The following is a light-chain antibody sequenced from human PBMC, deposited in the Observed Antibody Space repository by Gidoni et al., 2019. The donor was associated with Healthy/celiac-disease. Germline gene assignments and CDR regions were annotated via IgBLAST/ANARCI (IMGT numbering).Light chain of an antibody. V-gene: IGKV1-39*01. CDR1: QSISSY. J-gene: IGKJ1*01. CDR3: QQSYSTPA. CDR2: AAS. Sequence: DIQMTRSPSSLSASVGDRVTITSRASQSISSYLNWYQQKPGKAPKLLIYAASSLQSGVPSRFSGSGSGTDFTLTISSLQPEDFATYYCQQSYSTPAFGQGTKVEIK.